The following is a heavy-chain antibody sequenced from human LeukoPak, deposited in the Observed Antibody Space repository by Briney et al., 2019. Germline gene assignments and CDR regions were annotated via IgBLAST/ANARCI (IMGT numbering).Heavy chain of an antibody. CDR3: ARLRPRTYYDFSSGYYAFDY. Sequence: SETLSLTCTVSGGSITNYFWGWIRQPPGKGLQWIGYMYSGAYHYNPSLHSGVTISVDTSKNEVSLRLRSVTAADTAMYYCARLRPRTYYDFSSGYYAFDYWGQGTLVTVSS. V-gene: IGHV4-4*09. D-gene: IGHD3-3*01. J-gene: IGHJ4*02. CDR1: GGSITNYF. CDR2: MYSGAY.